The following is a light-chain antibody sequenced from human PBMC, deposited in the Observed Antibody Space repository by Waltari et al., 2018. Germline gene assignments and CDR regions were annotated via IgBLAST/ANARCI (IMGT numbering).Light chain of an antibody. J-gene: IGLJ2*01. V-gene: IGLV2-14*03. CDR3: NSYASNSNGL. Sequence: QSALTQPASVSGSPGQSIPLSCTGTSSDVGRYNYVSWYQQHPGKAPKLLIYDVSNRPSGVPSRFSGSKSGNTASLTISGLQAADEAHYYCNSYASNSNGLFGGGTKLTIL. CDR2: DVS. CDR1: SSDVGRYNY.